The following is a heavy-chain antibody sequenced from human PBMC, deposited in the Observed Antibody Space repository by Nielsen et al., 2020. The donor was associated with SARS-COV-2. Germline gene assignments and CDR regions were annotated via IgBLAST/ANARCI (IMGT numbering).Heavy chain of an antibody. Sequence: GGSLRLSCAASGFTFSSYWMSWVRQAPGKGLEWVANIKQDGSEKYYVDSVKGRFTISRDNAKNSLYLQMNSLRAEDTAVYYCASGTTYYDILTGYPYWGQGTLVTVSS. J-gene: IGHJ4*02. CDR1: GFTFSSYW. CDR3: ASGTTYYDILTGYPY. D-gene: IGHD3-9*01. CDR2: IKQDGSEK. V-gene: IGHV3-7*01.